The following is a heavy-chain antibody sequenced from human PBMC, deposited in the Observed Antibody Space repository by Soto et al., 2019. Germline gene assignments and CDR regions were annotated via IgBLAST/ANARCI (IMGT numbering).Heavy chain of an antibody. Sequence: QVQLVQSGAEVKKPGASVKVSCKASGYTFTSYDINCVRQATGQGLEWLGWMNPNSGNTGYAQKFQGRVTMTRNTSISTAYMELSSLRSEDTAMYYCARGINYYCSGDDAFDIWGQGTMVTVSS. D-gene: IGHD3-10*01. CDR1: GYTFTSYD. J-gene: IGHJ3*02. V-gene: IGHV1-8*01. CDR3: ARGINYYCSGDDAFDI. CDR2: MNPNSGNT.